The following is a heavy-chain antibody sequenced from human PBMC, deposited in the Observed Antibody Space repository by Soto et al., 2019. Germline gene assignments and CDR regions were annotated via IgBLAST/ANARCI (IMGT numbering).Heavy chain of an antibody. J-gene: IGHJ4*02. V-gene: IGHV1-69*13. Sequence: ASVKVSCKASGGTISSYAISWVRQAPGQGLEWMGQINPIFGTATYAQKFQARVTITADESTTTAYMELSSLRSDDTAVYYCARGTGSNAGHEFWGQGTLVTVSS. CDR2: INPIFGTA. D-gene: IGHD1-1*01. CDR3: ARGTGSNAGHEF. CDR1: GGTISSYA.